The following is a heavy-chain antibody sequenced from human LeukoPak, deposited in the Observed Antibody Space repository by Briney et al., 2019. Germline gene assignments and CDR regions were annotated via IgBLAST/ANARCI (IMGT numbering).Heavy chain of an antibody. Sequence: SETLSLTCAVYGGSFSGYYWNWIGQRPGKGLEWIGEIYHSGSTKYNPSLKSRVTISVDTSKNQFSLKLSSVTAADTAVYYCARREVETTFLYYYNMDVWGKGTTVTVSS. D-gene: IGHD2/OR15-2a*01. V-gene: IGHV4-34*01. J-gene: IGHJ6*03. CDR2: IYHSGST. CDR3: ARREVETTFLYYYNMDV. CDR1: GGSFSGYY.